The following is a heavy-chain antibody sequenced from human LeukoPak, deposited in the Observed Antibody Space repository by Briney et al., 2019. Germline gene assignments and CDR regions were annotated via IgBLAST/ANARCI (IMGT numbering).Heavy chain of an antibody. CDR2: IIPIFGTA. J-gene: IGHJ4*02. D-gene: IGHD1-1*01. Sequence: SVKVSCKASRGTFSSYAISWVRQAPGQGLEWMGGIIPIFGTANYAQKFQGRVTITADESTSTAYMELSSLRSEDTAVYYCARELDSTTGTAHFDYWGQGTLVTVSS. CDR1: RGTFSSYA. V-gene: IGHV1-69*13. CDR3: ARELDSTTGTAHFDY.